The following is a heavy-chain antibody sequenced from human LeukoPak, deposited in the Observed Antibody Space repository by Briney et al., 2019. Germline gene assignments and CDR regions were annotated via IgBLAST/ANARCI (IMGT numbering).Heavy chain of an antibody. Sequence: SGGSLRLSCAASGFTFDDYGMHWVRQAPGKGLEWVSGISWNSGTTGYADSVKGRFTISRDNAKNSLYLQMNSLRAEDTALYYCAKATRDSSGYYYFDYWGQGTLVTVSS. J-gene: IGHJ4*02. V-gene: IGHV3-9*01. D-gene: IGHD3-22*01. CDR3: AKATRDSSGYYYFDY. CDR2: ISWNSGTT. CDR1: GFTFDDYG.